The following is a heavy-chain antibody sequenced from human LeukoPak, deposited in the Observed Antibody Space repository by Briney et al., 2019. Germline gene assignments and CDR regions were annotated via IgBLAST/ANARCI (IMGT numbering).Heavy chain of an antibody. CDR1: GFTFSTYE. V-gene: IGHV3-48*02. D-gene: IGHD3-22*01. CDR2: ISSSSTI. J-gene: IGHJ4*02. Sequence: PGGSLRLSCVASGFTFSTYEMNWVRQAPGKGLEWVSYISSSSTIYYAGSVKGRFTISRDNAKNSLYLQMNSLRDEDTAVYYCARAGYYDSSGQGFDYWGQGTLVTVSS. CDR3: ARAGYYDSSGQGFDY.